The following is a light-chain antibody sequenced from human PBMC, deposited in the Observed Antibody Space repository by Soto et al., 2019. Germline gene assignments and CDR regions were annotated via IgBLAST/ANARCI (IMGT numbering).Light chain of an antibody. J-gene: IGLJ3*02. CDR1: SSDVGSYNL. V-gene: IGLV2-23*01. CDR3: CSFAGSSPGV. CDR2: EGS. Sequence: QSALTQPASVSGSPGQSITISCTGTSSDVGSYNLVSWYQQHPGKAPKLMIYEGSKRPSGVSNRFSGSKSGNTASLTISGLQAEDEAAYYCCSFAGSSPGVFGGGTKLTVL.